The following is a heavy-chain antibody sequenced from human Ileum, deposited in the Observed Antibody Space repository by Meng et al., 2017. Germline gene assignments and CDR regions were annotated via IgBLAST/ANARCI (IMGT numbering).Heavy chain of an antibody. J-gene: IGHJ4*02. CDR3: AKNPGYSSGSYYFDY. D-gene: IGHD5-18*01. Sequence: EVQLLESGGGLVQPGGSLRLSCAASGFTFSSYAMSWVRQAPGKGLEWVGNSTYYADSAKGRFTISRDDSKNTLYLRMNSLRAEDTAVYFCAKNPGYSSGSYYFDYWGQGTLVTVSS. CDR1: GFTFSSYA. V-gene: IGHV3-66*01. CDR2: GNST.